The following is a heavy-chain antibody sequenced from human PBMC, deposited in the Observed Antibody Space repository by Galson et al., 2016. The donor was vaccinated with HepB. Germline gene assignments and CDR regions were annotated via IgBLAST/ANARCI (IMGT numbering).Heavy chain of an antibody. CDR3: AREGYCSSTSCYIGVLIHYYYGMDV. CDR2: INTYNGDT. J-gene: IGHJ6*02. CDR1: GYSFPIYG. Sequence: SVKVSCKASGYSFPIYGISWVRQSPRQGLEWMGWINTYNGDTNYAQKFQGRVTMTTDTSTDTAYMELRSLRSDDTAVYYCAREGYCSSTSCYIGVLIHYYYGMDVWGQGTTVTVSS. D-gene: IGHD2-2*01. V-gene: IGHV1-18*01.